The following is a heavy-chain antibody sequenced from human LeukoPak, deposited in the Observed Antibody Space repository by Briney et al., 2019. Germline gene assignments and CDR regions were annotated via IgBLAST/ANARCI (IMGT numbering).Heavy chain of an antibody. CDR2: ISPSGGDT. CDR3: AKCCSGYHDYFDF. V-gene: IGHV3-23*01. J-gene: IGHJ4*01. CDR1: GFTFSSYA. Sequence: GGSLRLSCAASGFTFSSYAMSWVRQAPGKGLYFVSAISPSGGDTYYVDSVKGRFTMSRDNSKNTLYLQMSSLRAEDTAVYYCAKCCSGYHDYFDFWGHGTLVTVSS. D-gene: IGHD3-3*01.